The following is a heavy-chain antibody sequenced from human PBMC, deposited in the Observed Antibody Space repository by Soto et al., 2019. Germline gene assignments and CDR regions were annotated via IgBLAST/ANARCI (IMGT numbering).Heavy chain of an antibody. CDR2: INHSGST. D-gene: IGHD1-20*01. CDR3: ARVGFNWNDDYYGMDV. Sequence: PSENLSLTCAVYGGSFSGYYWSWIRQRPGKGLEWIGEINHSGSTNYNPSLKSRVTISVDTSKNQLSLKLSSVTAADTAVYYCARVGFNWNDDYYGMDVWGQGTTVTVSS. J-gene: IGHJ6*02. V-gene: IGHV4-34*01. CDR1: GGSFSGYY.